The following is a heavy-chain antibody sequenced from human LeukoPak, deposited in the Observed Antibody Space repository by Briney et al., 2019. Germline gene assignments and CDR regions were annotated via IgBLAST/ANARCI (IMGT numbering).Heavy chain of an antibody. J-gene: IGHJ4*02. D-gene: IGHD1-26*01. Sequence: GGSLRLSCAASGFTFSSSGMSWVRQAPGKGLEWVTVISGSGRSTYYADSVRGRFTISRDNSKNTLYLQMNSLRAEDTAIYYCAKYGPQDSGSSHFDYWGQGALVTVSS. V-gene: IGHV3-23*01. CDR3: AKYGPQDSGSSHFDY. CDR1: GFTFSSSG. CDR2: ISGSGRST.